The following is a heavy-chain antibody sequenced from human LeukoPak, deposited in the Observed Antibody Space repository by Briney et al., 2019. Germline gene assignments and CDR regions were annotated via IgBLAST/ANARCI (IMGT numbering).Heavy chain of an antibody. Sequence: SETLTLTCAVYGGSFSGYYWSWIRQPPGKGLECIGDINHSGSTNYNPSLKSRVTISVDTSKNQFSLKLSSVTAADTAVYYCARGLVGSESDILTGYYRYFDYWGQGTLVTVSS. D-gene: IGHD3-9*01. CDR3: ARGLVGSESDILTGYYRYFDY. J-gene: IGHJ4*02. CDR2: INHSGST. CDR1: GGSFSGYY. V-gene: IGHV4-34*01.